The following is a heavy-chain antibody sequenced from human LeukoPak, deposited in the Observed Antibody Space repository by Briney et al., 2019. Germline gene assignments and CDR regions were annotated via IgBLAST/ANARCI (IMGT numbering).Heavy chain of an antibody. D-gene: IGHD3-10*01. CDR2: ISGSGGST. CDR1: GFTFSSYT. CDR3: AKLALLGFGELYYFDY. V-gene: IGHV3-23*01. Sequence: PGGSLRLSCAASGFTFSSYTMSWVRQAPGKGLEWVSAISGSGGSTYYADSVKGRFTISRDNSKNTLYLQMNSLRAEDTAVYYCAKLALLGFGELYYFDYWGQGTLVTVSS. J-gene: IGHJ4*02.